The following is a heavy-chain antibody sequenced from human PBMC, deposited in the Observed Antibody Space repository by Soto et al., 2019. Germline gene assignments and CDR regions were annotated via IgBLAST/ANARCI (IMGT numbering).Heavy chain of an antibody. CDR1: GGSISSYY. J-gene: IGHJ6*02. CDR3: ARDGEGYYDSSGYPYYYYGMDV. CDR2: IYYSGST. V-gene: IGHV4-59*01. D-gene: IGHD3-22*01. Sequence: KTSETLSLTCTVSGGSISSYYWSWIRQPPGKGLEWIGYIYYSGSTNYNPSLKSRVTISVDTSKNQFSLKLSSVTAADTAVYYCARDGEGYYDSSGYPYYYYGMDVWGQGTTVTVSS.